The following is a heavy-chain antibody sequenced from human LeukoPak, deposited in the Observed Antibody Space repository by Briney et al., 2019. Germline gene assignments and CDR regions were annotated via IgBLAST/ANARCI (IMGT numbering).Heavy chain of an antibody. V-gene: IGHV4-59*12. Sequence: PSETLSLTCTVSGGSISSYYWSWLRQPPGKGLEYIGYTHYSGSTNYNPSLKRRVTISLDTSGNQFSLKLNSVTAADTAVYYCARDRENWNDIKYYFDYWGQGTLVTVSS. J-gene: IGHJ4*02. CDR1: GGSISSYY. D-gene: IGHD1-1*01. CDR2: THYSGST. CDR3: ARDRENWNDIKYYFDY.